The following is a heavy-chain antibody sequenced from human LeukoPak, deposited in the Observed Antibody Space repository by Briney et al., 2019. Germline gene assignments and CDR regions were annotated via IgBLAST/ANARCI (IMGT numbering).Heavy chain of an antibody. V-gene: IGHV4-59*08. D-gene: IGHD6-13*01. J-gene: IGHJ5*02. CDR2: IYYSGST. CDR3: ARREQQLVFGWFDP. Sequence: ETPSVTCTHSGGSLSSHYWSWLRQPPGKGREWIGYIYYSGSTNYNPSLKSRVTISVDTSKNQFSLRLSSVTAADTAVYYCARREQQLVFGWFDPGGQGTLVTVSS. CDR1: GGSLSSHY.